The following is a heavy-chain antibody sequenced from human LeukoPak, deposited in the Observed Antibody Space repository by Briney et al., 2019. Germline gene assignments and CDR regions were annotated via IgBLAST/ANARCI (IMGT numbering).Heavy chain of an antibody. V-gene: IGHV1-8*01. Sequence: ASVKVSCKASGYSFTSYDINWVRQAPGQGLEWMGWMNPDTGNTGYAQKFQGRVTMTRNTPIGTAYMELSSLRFEDTAIYYCARASGYESHYWGQGTLVTVSS. J-gene: IGHJ4*02. CDR3: ARASGYESHY. D-gene: IGHD2-2*01. CDR1: GYSFTSYD. CDR2: MNPDTGNT.